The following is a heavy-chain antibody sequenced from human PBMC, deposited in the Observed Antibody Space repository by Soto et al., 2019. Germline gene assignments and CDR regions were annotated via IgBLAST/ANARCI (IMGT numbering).Heavy chain of an antibody. D-gene: IGHD2-15*01. J-gene: IGHJ4*02. Sequence: QVQLVQSGAEVKKPGASVMVSCKASGYSFTTYFVHWVRQAPGQGLEWLGRIHPSGGITIYAQQFQGRVTVTRDTSTTTVYMELNSLTSEDTVVYDCARDGNRHDFDFWGQGTVVTVSS. V-gene: IGHV1-46*01. CDR2: IHPSGGIT. CDR3: ARDGNRHDFDF. CDR1: GYSFTTYF.